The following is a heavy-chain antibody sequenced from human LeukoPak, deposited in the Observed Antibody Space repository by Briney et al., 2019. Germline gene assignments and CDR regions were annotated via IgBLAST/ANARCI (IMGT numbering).Heavy chain of an antibody. J-gene: IGHJ4*02. CDR2: IYYSGST. D-gene: IGHD3-22*01. V-gene: IGHV4-59*12. Sequence: PSETLSLTCTVSGGSISSYYWSWIRQPPGKGLEWIGYIYYSGSTNYNPSLKSRVTISVDTSKNQFSLKLSSVTAADTALYYCARDDSSGYYVFDYWGQGTLVTVSS. CDR1: GGSISSYY. CDR3: ARDDSSGYYVFDY.